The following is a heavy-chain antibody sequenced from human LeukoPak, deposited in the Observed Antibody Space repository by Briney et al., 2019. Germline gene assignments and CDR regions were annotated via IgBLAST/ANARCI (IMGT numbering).Heavy chain of an antibody. CDR3: AREERIVVVRGAFDI. CDR2: INPNSGGT. Sequence: ASVNASCKASGYTFTGYYMHWVRQAPGQGLEWMGWINPNSGGTNYAQKFQGRVTMTRDTSISTAYMELSRLRSDDTAVYYCAREERIVVVRGAFDIWGQGTMVTVSS. V-gene: IGHV1-2*02. CDR1: GYTFTGYY. J-gene: IGHJ3*02. D-gene: IGHD2-2*01.